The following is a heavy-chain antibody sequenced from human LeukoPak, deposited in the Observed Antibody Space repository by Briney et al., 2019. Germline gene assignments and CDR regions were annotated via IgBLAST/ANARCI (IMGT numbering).Heavy chain of an antibody. V-gene: IGHV2-5*02. CDR2: IYWDDDK. J-gene: IGHJ4*02. CDR1: GFSLSTSGVG. D-gene: IGHD3-3*01. CDR3: AHSLTIFGVVTPGYFDY. Sequence: ESGPTLVNPTQTLTLTCTFSGFSLSTSGVGVGWIRQPPGKALEWLALIYWDDDKRCSPSLKSRLTITKDTSKNQVVLTMTNMDPVDTATYYCAHSLTIFGVVTPGYFDYWGQGTLVTVSS.